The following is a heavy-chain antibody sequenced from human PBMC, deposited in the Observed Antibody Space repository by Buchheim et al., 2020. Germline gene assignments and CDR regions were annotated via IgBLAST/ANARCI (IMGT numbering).Heavy chain of an antibody. J-gene: IGHJ6*02. D-gene: IGHD1-1*01. CDR1: GFTFSSYG. V-gene: IGHV3-30*18. CDR2: ISYDGSNK. CDR3: AKGLERLYVPYGMDV. Sequence: QVQLVESEGGVVQPGRSLRLSCAASGFTFSSYGMHWVRQAPGKGLEWVAVISYDGSNKYYADSVKGRFTISRDNSKNTLYLQMNSLRAEDTAVYYCAKGLERLYVPYGMDVWGQGTT.